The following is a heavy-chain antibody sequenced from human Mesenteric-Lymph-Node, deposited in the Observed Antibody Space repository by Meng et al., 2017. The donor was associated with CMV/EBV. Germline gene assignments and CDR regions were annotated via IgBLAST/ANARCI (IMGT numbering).Heavy chain of an antibody. J-gene: IGHJ4*02. D-gene: IGHD7-27*01. CDR1: GLSVNRDY. CDR2: LYSGGSI. Sequence: GESLKTSWAGSGLSVNRDYMSWVRQAPGKGLEWVSTLYSGGSIYYADSVKGRFTISRDNSKSTLYLQMNSLRSEDTAVYYCARVTNWESSDIYYFDYWGQGTLVTVSS. V-gene: IGHV3-53*05. CDR3: ARVTNWESSDIYYFDY.